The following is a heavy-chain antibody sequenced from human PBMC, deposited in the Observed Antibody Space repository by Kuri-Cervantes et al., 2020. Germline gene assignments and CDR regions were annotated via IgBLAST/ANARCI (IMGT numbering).Heavy chain of an antibody. CDR1: GFTFDDYG. Sequence: GGSLRLSCAASGFTFDDYGMSCVRQAPGKGLEWVSGINWNGGSTGYADSVKGRFTISRDNAKNSLYLQMNSLRAEDTAVYYCASGEPAAFDIWGQGTMVTVSS. J-gene: IGHJ3*02. CDR2: INWNGGST. D-gene: IGHD1-14*01. CDR3: ASGEPAAFDI. V-gene: IGHV3-20*04.